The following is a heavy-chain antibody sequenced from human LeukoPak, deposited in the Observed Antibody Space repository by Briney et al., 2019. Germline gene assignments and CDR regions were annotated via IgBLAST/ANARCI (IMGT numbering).Heavy chain of an antibody. D-gene: IGHD6-13*01. J-gene: IGHJ4*02. Sequence: SETLSLTCAVYGGSFSGYYWSWIRQPPGKGLEWIGEINHSGSTNYNPSLKSRVTISVDTSKNQFSLKLSSVTAADTAVYYCARHALAAAANYFDYWGQGTLVTVSS. CDR2: INHSGST. CDR1: GGSFSGYY. V-gene: IGHV4-34*01. CDR3: ARHALAAAANYFDY.